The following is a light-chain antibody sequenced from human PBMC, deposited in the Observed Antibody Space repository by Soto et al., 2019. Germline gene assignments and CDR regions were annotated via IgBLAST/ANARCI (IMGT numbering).Light chain of an antibody. Sequence: DIQMTQSPSSVSASVGDIVTITCRASQGISTWLAWYQQKPGKTPQLLIYAASSWKSGVPSRFSGSGSGTDFTLTISSLQPEDFATYYCQQVNSFPPTFGQGTRLEIK. J-gene: IGKJ5*01. V-gene: IGKV1D-12*01. CDR3: QQVNSFPPT. CDR1: QGISTW. CDR2: AAS.